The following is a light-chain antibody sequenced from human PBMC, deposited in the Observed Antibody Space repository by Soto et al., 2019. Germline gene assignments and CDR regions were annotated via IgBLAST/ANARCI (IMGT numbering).Light chain of an antibody. J-gene: IGLJ1*01. CDR3: SSYSGTNYHYV. V-gene: IGLV2-8*01. Sequence: QSALTQPPSASGAFGQSVTISCTGTSSNLGGYNYVSWYQQHPGTAPKLMIYEVSERPSGVPDRFSGSKSGNTASLTVSGLQADDEADYYCSSYSGTNYHYVFGTGTKLTVL. CDR1: SSNLGGYNY. CDR2: EVS.